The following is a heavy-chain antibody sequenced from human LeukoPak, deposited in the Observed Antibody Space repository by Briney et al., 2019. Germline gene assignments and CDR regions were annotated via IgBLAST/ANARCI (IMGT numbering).Heavy chain of an antibody. V-gene: IGHV4-59*08. CDR1: GGSISSYY. J-gene: IGHJ4*02. CDR2: IYYSGST. D-gene: IGHD6-13*01. CDR3: ASGTGIAAADLSFDY. Sequence: SETLSLTCTVSGGSISSYYWSWIRQPPGKGLEWIGYIYYSGSTNYNPSLKSRVTISVDTSKNQFSLKLSSVTAADTAVYYCASGTGIAAADLSFDYWGQGTLVTVSS.